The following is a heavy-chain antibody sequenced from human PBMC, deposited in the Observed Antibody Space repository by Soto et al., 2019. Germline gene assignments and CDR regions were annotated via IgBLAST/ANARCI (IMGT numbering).Heavy chain of an antibody. J-gene: IGHJ6*02. Sequence: SWAVSGNASGYTFTSYGLSWARQAPGQVPEWMGWISAYNGNTNYAQKLTGRVTMTKDTYTSKAYMLLKSLRSDDKAASFCSSEFLCLGIWAIPPYYYGMDVWGQGTTVTVSS. D-gene: IGHD6-13*01. CDR3: SSEFLCLGIWAIPPYYYGMDV. CDR2: ISAYNGNT. V-gene: IGHV1-18*01. CDR1: GYTFTSYG.